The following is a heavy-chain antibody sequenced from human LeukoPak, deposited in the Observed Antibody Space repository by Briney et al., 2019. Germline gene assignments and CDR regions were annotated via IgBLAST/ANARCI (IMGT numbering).Heavy chain of an antibody. V-gene: IGHV1-18*01. Sequence: ASVKVSCKASGYTFTSYGISWVRQAPGQGLEWMGWISAYNGNTNYAQKLQGRVTMTRDTSISTAYMELSRLRSDDTAVYYCARDSPVVVVITGSFDYWGQGTLVTVSS. D-gene: IGHD3-22*01. CDR2: ISAYNGNT. CDR1: GYTFTSYG. CDR3: ARDSPVVVVITGSFDY. J-gene: IGHJ4*02.